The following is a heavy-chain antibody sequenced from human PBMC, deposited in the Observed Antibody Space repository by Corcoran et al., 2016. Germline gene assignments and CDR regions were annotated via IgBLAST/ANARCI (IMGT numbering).Heavy chain of an antibody. CDR1: GFTFSSYW. J-gene: IGHJ5*02. V-gene: IGHV3-74*01. Sequence: EVQLVESGGGLVQPGGSLRLSCAASGFTFSSYWMHWVRQAPGKGLVWVSRINSDGSSTSYADSVKGRFTISRDNAKNTLYLQMNSLRAEDTAVYYCARGQNYDFWSGPTGFDPWGHGTLVTVSS. D-gene: IGHD3-3*01. CDR3: ARGQNYDFWSGPTGFDP. CDR2: INSDGSST.